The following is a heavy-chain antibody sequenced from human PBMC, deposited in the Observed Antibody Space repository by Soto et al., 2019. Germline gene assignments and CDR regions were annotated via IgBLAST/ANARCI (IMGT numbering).Heavy chain of an antibody. D-gene: IGHD5-12*01. J-gene: IGHJ4*02. CDR3: AREGSYSAYNFAHGIQLWSFDF. Sequence: PSEPLSLNSTGSGGSINTFYWSWVRQPSGKGLEWIVRIFSSGSTSFNPSLESRVAMSVDTSKNHFSLNLSSVTAADMAVYYCAREGSYSAYNFAHGIQLWSFDFWGQGALVTVSS. V-gene: IGHV4-4*07. CDR2: IFSSGST. CDR1: GGSINTFY.